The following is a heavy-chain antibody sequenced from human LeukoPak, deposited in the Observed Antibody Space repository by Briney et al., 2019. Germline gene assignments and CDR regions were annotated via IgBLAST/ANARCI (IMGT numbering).Heavy chain of an antibody. J-gene: IGHJ4*02. CDR1: GYTFTSYG. CDR3: ARFYYDSSGYYSGGDY. CDR2: LSAYNGNA. Sequence: GASVKVSCKASGYTFTSYGISWVRQAPGQVLEWMGWLSAYNGNANYAQKLQGRVTMTTDTSTSTAYMELRSLRSDDTAVYYCARFYYDSSGYYSGGDYWGQGTLVTVSS. D-gene: IGHD3-22*01. V-gene: IGHV1-18*01.